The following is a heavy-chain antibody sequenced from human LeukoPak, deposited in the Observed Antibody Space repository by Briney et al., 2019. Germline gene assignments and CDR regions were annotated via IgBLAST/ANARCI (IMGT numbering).Heavy chain of an antibody. CDR3: ARDYAGDSYYFDY. CDR2: TYYRSKWYN. V-gene: IGHV6-1*01. D-gene: IGHD2-2*01. CDR1: GDSVSCNSAA. Sequence: SQTLSLTCAISGDSVSCNSAAWNWIRHSPSRGLVWLGRTYYRSKWYNDYAVSVKSRTTINPDTSKNQFSLQLNSVTPEDTAVYYCARDYAGDSYYFDYWGQGTLVTVSS. J-gene: IGHJ4*02.